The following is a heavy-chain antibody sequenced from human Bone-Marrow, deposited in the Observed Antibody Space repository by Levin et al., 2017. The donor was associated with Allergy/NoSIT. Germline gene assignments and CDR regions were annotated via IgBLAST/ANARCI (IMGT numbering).Heavy chain of an antibody. V-gene: IGHV5-51*07. Sequence: PGGSLRLSCKGSGYSFTSYWIGWVHQIPGKGLEWLGIIYPGDSDTRYSPSFQGQVTISADKSISIAYLQWSSLKASDTAMYYCARGSGSGSYSDYWGQGTLVTVSS. CDR2: IYPGDSDT. D-gene: IGHD3-10*01. CDR3: ARGSGSGSYSDY. J-gene: IGHJ4*02. CDR1: GYSFTSYW.